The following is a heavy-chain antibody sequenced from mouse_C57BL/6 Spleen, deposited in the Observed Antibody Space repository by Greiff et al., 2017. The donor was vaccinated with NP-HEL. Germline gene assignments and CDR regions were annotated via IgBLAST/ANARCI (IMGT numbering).Heavy chain of an antibody. CDR3: AAYYSNLGGAWFAY. D-gene: IGHD2-5*01. CDR1: GYTFTSYW. V-gene: IGHV1-55*01. Sequence: QVQLKQPGAELVKPGASVKMSCKASGYTFTSYWITWVKQRPGQGLEWIGDIYPGSGSTNYNEKFKSKATLTVDTSSSTAYMQLSSLTSEDSAVYYCAAYYSNLGGAWFAYWGQGTLVTVSA. J-gene: IGHJ3*01. CDR2: IYPGSGST.